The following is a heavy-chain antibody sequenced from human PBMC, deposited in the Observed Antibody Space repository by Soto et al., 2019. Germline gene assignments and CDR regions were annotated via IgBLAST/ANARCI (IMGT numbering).Heavy chain of an antibody. J-gene: IGHJ6*03. CDR2: IIPIFGIA. CDR1: GGTFSSYA. CDR3: ARDRSIAVAGTTGYYYYMDV. V-gene: IGHV1-69*10. D-gene: IGHD6-19*01. Sequence: ASVKVSCKASGGTFSSYAISWVRQAPGQGLEWMGGIIPIFGIANYAQKFQGRVTITADKSTSTAYMELSSLRSEDTAVYYCARDRSIAVAGTTGYYYYMDVWGKGTTVTVSS.